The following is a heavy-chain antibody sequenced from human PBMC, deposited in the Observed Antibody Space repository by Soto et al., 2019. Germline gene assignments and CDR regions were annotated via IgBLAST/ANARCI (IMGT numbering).Heavy chain of an antibody. J-gene: IGHJ5*02. V-gene: IGHV3-23*01. Sequence: GESLRLSCTASGFTLPNYAMAWVRQVPGKGLEWVSTLFGGDYGTAYSYSLKGRFTVSRDNSKSCVYLQLSSLGVEDTAMYYCAKIMSTWHTDCIDLWGQGSMVTVSS. CDR1: GFTLPNYA. CDR3: AKIMSTWHTDCIDL. CDR2: LFGGDYGT. D-gene: IGHD2-15*01.